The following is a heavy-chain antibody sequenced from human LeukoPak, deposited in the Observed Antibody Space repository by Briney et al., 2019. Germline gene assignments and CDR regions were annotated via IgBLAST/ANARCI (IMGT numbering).Heavy chain of an antibody. D-gene: IGHD5-18*01. V-gene: IGHV1-18*01. CDR2: ISAYNGNT. CDR3: ARGAAMVIPDY. J-gene: IGHJ4*02. Sequence: GSSVQVSCQASGYTFTSYGISGVRQAPGQELDWMGWISAYNGNTNYAQKLQGRVTMTTDTSTSTAYMELRSLRSDDTAVYYCARGAAMVIPDYWGQGTLVTVSS. CDR1: GYTFTSYG.